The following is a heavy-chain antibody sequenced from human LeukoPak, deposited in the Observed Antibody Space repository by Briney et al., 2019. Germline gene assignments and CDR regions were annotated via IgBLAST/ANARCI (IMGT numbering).Heavy chain of an antibody. J-gene: IGHJ4*02. CDR2: ISGSGGST. D-gene: IGHD1-26*01. Sequence: PGASLRLSCAASGFTFSSYAMSWVRQAPGKGLERVSAISGSGGSTYYADSVKGRFTISRDNSKNTLYLQMNSLRAEDTAVYYCAKEKFLGAKLVNLYYFDYWGQGTLVTVSS. CDR1: GFTFSSYA. CDR3: AKEKFLGAKLVNLYYFDY. V-gene: IGHV3-23*01.